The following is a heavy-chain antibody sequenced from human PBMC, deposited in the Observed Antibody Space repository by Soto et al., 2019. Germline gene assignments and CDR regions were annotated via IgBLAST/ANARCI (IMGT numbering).Heavy chain of an antibody. CDR2: ISHDETTK. CDR3: ARTRNYIVATPPDY. D-gene: IGHD5-12*01. V-gene: IGHV3-30-3*01. J-gene: IGHJ4*02. Sequence: QVQLVESGGGVVQPGKSLRLSCAASGFTFSNYALHWVRQAPGKGLEWVAVISHDETTKYYVDSVKGRFTVSRDNSKNTLYLQMDSLRVEDTGLYYCARTRNYIVATPPDYWGQGTLVTVSS. CDR1: GFTFSNYA.